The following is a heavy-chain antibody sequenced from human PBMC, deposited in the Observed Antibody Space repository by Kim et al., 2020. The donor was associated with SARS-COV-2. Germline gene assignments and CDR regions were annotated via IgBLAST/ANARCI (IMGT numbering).Heavy chain of an antibody. D-gene: IGHD5-12*01. Sequence: GGSLRLSCAASGFTFTTYAMHWVRQAPGKGLEWVAVISYDGTNKYYADSVKGRFTISRDNSKNTLYLQMNSLRAEDTAVYYCARAGSGYDYYYYFGMDVWGQGTTVTVSS. CDR1: GFTFTTYA. CDR3: ARAGSGYDYYYYFGMDV. CDR2: ISYDGTNK. J-gene: IGHJ6*02. V-gene: IGHV3-30-3*01.